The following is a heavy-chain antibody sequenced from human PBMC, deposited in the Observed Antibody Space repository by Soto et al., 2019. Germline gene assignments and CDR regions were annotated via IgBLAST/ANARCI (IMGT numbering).Heavy chain of an antibody. CDR1: GFTFSSYA. Sequence: GGSLRLSCAAPGFTFSSYAMSWVRQAPGKGLEWVSAISGSGGSTYYADSVKGRFTISRDNSKNTLYLQMNSLRAEDTAVYYCAKPIRRGWLAPKYYFDYWGQGTLVTVSS. CDR3: AKPIRRGWLAPKYYFDY. CDR2: ISGSGGST. J-gene: IGHJ4*02. V-gene: IGHV3-23*01. D-gene: IGHD6-19*01.